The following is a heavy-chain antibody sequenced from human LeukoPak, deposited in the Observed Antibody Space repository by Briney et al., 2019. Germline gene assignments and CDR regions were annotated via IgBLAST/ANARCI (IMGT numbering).Heavy chain of an antibody. CDR1: GCTFTGYY. Sequence: ASVKVSCKASGCTFTGYYMHWVRQAPGQGLEWMGWINPNSGGTNYAQKFQGRVTMTRDTSISTAYMELSRLRSDDTAVYYCARDIAVAGTWDWYFDLWGRGTLVTVSS. CDR3: ARDIAVAGTWDWYFDL. CDR2: INPNSGGT. D-gene: IGHD6-19*01. J-gene: IGHJ2*01. V-gene: IGHV1-2*02.